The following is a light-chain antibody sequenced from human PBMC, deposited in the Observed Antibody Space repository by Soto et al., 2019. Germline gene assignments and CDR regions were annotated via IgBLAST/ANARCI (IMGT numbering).Light chain of an antibody. CDR2: EVN. CDR1: SSDIGGYNY. J-gene: IGLJ1*01. Sequence: QSALTQPPSASGSPGRSVTISCTGTSSDIGGYNYVSWYQQHPGKAPKLMIYEVNKRPSGVPDRFSGSKSGNTASLTISGLQAEDEADYYCCSYAGSSTVFGTGTKLTVL. V-gene: IGLV2-8*01. CDR3: CSYAGSSTV.